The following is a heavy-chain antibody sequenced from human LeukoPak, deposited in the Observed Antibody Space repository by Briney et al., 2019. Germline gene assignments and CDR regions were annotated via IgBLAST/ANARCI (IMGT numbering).Heavy chain of an antibody. D-gene: IGHD1-26*01. CDR3: ARHSGSYFGHFDY. Sequence: SETLSLTCAVYGGSFSGYYWSWIRQPPGKGLEWIGEINHSGSTNYNPSLKSRVTISVDTSKNQFSLKLSSVTAADTAVYYCARHSGSYFGHFDYWGQGTLVTVSS. CDR2: INHSGST. V-gene: IGHV4-34*01. J-gene: IGHJ4*02. CDR1: GGSFSGYY.